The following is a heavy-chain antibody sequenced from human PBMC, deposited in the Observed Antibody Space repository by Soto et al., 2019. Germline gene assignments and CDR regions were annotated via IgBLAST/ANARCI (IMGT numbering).Heavy chain of an antibody. CDR2: ISYDGSRT. V-gene: IGHV3-30*18. D-gene: IGHD6-19*01. Sequence: QVQLVESGGGVVQPGRSLRLSCAASGFTFSIFGMHWVRQAPGKGLEWVAVISYDGSRTYYRDSVKGRFTISRDSSKNTLYRQMNSRRAEDTAVYYCAKSMAVGFPGVAGLDVWGQGTTVNVSS. CDR1: GFTFSIFG. J-gene: IGHJ6*02. CDR3: AKSMAVGFPGVAGLDV.